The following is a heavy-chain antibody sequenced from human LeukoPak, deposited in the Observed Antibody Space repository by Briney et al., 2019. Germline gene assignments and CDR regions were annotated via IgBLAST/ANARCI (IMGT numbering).Heavy chain of an antibody. D-gene: IGHD2-15*01. CDR1: GFTFSDSY. V-gene: IGHV3-11*01. J-gene: IGHJ6*03. CDR3: AKNGDRGAYCSGGSCYPYYYYNMDV. CDR2: ISPSGTDI. Sequence: GGSLRLSCAVSGFTFSDSYMTWLRQAPGKGLESLSYISPSGTDISYADSVKGRFTISRDNSKNTLYLQMNSLRAEDTAIYYCAKNGDRGAYCSGGSCYPYYYYNMDVWGKGTTVTISS.